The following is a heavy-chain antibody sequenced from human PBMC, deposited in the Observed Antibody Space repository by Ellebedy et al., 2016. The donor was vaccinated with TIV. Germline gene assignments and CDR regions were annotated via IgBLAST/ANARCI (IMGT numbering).Heavy chain of an antibody. V-gene: IGHV3-23*01. Sequence: PGGSLRLSCVASGFTLSNYAMSWVRQGPGKRLEWVSTISGSVGSTYYADSVKGRFTISRANSKNTLYLQMNSLRAEDTAVYYCAKSGLYYYDGGTYWDDWGQGTLVTVSS. J-gene: IGHJ4*02. CDR2: ISGSVGST. CDR1: GFTLSNYA. CDR3: AKSGLYYYDGGTYWDD. D-gene: IGHD3-22*01.